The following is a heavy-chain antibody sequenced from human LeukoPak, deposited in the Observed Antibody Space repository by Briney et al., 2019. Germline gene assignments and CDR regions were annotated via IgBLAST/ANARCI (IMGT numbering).Heavy chain of an antibody. Sequence: GGSLRLSCAASGFTFSNYYMSWIRQAPGKGLEWVSYVSSSASTIYYADSVKGRFTISRDNAKNSLYLQMNSLRAEDTAVYYCARDRGSCGSTSCPRDEFDYWGQGTLVTVSS. CDR2: VSSSASTI. CDR1: GFTFSNYY. V-gene: IGHV3-11*01. D-gene: IGHD2-2*01. J-gene: IGHJ4*02. CDR3: ARDRGSCGSTSCPRDEFDY.